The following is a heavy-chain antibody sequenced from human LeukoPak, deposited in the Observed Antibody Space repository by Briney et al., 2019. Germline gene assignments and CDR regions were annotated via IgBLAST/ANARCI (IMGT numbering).Heavy chain of an antibody. CDR1: GFTFSSYE. V-gene: IGHV3-48*03. Sequence: GGSLRLSCAASGFTFSSYEMNWVRQAPGKGLEWASSIGSSGTSIYYADSVKGRFTISRDNAENSLYLQMNSLRAEDTAVYYCARRFDSWGPGTLVTVSS. CDR2: IGSSGTSI. J-gene: IGHJ4*02. CDR3: ARRFDS.